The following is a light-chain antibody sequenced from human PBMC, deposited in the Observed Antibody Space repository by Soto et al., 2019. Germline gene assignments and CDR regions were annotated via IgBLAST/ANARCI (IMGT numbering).Light chain of an antibody. J-gene: IGKJ1*01. CDR2: DVS. Sequence: EIVMTQSPATLSASPGERATLSCRASEGVGSDLAWYQHKPGQAPRPLIYDVSTRATGVPARFGGGGSETDFTLTISSLQSEDFAVYYCQQYNKWSRTFGQGTQVEI. CDR3: QQYNKWSRT. V-gene: IGKV3-15*01. CDR1: EGVGSD.